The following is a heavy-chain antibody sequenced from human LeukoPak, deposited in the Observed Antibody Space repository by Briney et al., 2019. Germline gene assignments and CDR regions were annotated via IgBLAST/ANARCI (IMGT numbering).Heavy chain of an antibody. V-gene: IGHV5-51*01. CDR2: IYPGDSDT. D-gene: IGHD6-13*01. CDR1: GCSFTSYW. Sequence: GESLKISCKGSGCSFTSYWIGWVRQMPGKGLEWMGIIYPGDSDTRYSPSFQGQVTISADKSISTAYLQWSSLKASDTAMYYCARLINLIAAAGSYFDYWGQGTLVTVSS. J-gene: IGHJ4*02. CDR3: ARLINLIAAAGSYFDY.